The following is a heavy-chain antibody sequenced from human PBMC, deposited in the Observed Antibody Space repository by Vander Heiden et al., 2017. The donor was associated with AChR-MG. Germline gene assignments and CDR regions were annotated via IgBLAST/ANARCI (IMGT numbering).Heavy chain of an antibody. Sequence: QVQLVQSGAEVKKPGASVKVSCKASGYTFTSYRISWVRQAPGQGLEWMGWISAYNGNTNYAQKLQGRVTMTTDTSTSTAYMELRSLRSDDTAVYYCARRLDSEWCSGGSCLDYWGQGTLVTVSS. CDR1: GYTFTSYR. J-gene: IGHJ4*02. CDR3: ARRLDSEWCSGGSCLDY. CDR2: ISAYNGNT. V-gene: IGHV1-18*01. D-gene: IGHD2-15*01.